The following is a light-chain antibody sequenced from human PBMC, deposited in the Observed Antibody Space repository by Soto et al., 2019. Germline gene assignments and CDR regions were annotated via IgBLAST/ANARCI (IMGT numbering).Light chain of an antibody. CDR2: EFT. V-gene: IGLV2-14*01. J-gene: IGLJ1*01. CDR3: NSYTTRGNLYV. CDR1: SSDVGGFKY. Sequence: QSALIQPASVSGSPGQSITISCAGSSSDVGGFKYVSWYQQHPGKAPKLILYEFTNRPSGVSNRFSGSKSGNAASLTISGRQAEDEADYYCNSYTTRGNLYVFGTGTKVTVL.